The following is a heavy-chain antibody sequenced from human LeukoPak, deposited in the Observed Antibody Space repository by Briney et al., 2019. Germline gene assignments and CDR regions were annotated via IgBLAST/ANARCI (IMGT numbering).Heavy chain of an antibody. Sequence: VKVSCKASGYTFTDYYMHWVQQAPAKGLEWMGLVDPEDGETIYAEKFQGRVTITADTSTDTAYMEFSSLRSEDTAVYYCARIYGSGRGDAFDIWGQGTTVTVSS. D-gene: IGHD3-10*01. V-gene: IGHV1-69-2*01. CDR3: ARIYGSGRGDAFDI. J-gene: IGHJ3*02. CDR1: GYTFTDYY. CDR2: VDPEDGET.